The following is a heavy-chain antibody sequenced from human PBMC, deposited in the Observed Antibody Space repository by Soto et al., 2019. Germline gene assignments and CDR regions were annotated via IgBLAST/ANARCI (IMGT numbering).Heavy chain of an antibody. J-gene: IGHJ3*01. CDR1: GFTVSSNY. D-gene: IGHD3-10*02. V-gene: IGHV3-53*01. Sequence: EVQLVESGGGLIQPGGSLRLSCAASGFTVSSNYMSWVRQAPGKGLEWVSIIYSGGSRYYTDSVKGRFTIPRDNSNNTLYLQMNSLRAEDTAVYYCASVRGLLLASHWGQGTMVTVSS. CDR3: ASVRGLLLASH. CDR2: IYSGGSR.